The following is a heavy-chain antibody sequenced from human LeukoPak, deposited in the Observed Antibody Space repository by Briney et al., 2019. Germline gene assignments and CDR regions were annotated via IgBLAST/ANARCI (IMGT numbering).Heavy chain of an antibody. CDR1: GFTFSGYW. CDR2: IKQDGSEK. D-gene: IGHD4-17*01. J-gene: IGHJ4*02. CDR3: ARLATVTTFSPVVY. Sequence: GGSLRLSCAASGFTFSGYWMSWVRQAPGKGLEWVANIKQDGSEKYYVDSVRGRFTISRDNAKNSLYLQMNSLRAEDTAVYSCARLATVTTFSPVVYWGQGTLVTVSS. V-gene: IGHV3-7*05.